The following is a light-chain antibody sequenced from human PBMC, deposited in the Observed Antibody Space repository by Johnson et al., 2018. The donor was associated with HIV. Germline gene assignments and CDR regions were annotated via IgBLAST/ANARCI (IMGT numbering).Light chain of an antibody. CDR1: SSNIGNNY. V-gene: IGLV1-51*01. J-gene: IGLJ1*01. CDR2: DNN. CDR3: GTWDSSLSADV. Sequence: SVLTQPPSVSAAPGQKVTISCSGSSSNIGNNYVSWYQQLPGTAPKLLIYDNNKRNSGIPCRISGSKYGQSATLGITGLQTGDEADYYCGTWDSSLSADVFGPGTKVTVL.